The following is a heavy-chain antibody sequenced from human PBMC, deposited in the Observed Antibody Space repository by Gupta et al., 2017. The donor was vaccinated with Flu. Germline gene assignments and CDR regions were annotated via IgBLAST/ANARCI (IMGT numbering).Heavy chain of an antibody. CDR3: AKDREEGGMDV. CDR2: VSYDVNNN. CDR1: GFTFKRYG. J-gene: IGHJ6*02. V-gene: IGHV3-30*18. Sequence: QVQLVESGGGVVQPGKSLRLSCAASGFTFKRYGIHWVRQAPGKGLEWVAVVSYDVNNNYYADSVKARFTISRDNSKNTLYLQMDSLRTEDTAVYYCAKDREEGGMDVWGQGTTVTVSS.